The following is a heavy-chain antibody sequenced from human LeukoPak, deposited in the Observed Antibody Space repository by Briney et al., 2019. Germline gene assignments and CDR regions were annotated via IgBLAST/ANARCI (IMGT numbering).Heavy chain of an antibody. CDR1: GYTLTELS. Sequence: GASVTVSCKVSGYTLTELSMHWVRQAPGKGLEWMGGFDLEDGKTIYAQKFQGRVTLTEDTSTDTAYMELSSLRSEDTAVYYCAPYRVRGREPFDIWGQGTMVTVSS. CDR2: FDLEDGKT. J-gene: IGHJ3*02. CDR3: APYRVRGREPFDI. D-gene: IGHD3-10*01. V-gene: IGHV1-24*01.